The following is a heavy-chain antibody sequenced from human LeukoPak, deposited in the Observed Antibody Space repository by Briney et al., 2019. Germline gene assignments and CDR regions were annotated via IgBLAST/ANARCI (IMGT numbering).Heavy chain of an antibody. J-gene: IGHJ4*02. CDR1: GFTVSSNY. CDR3: AIERNSYGNTVDY. V-gene: IGHV3-53*01. Sequence: PGGSLRLSCAASGFTVSSNYMSWVRQAPGKGLEWVSVIYSGGSTYYADSVKGRFTISRDNSKNTLYLQMNSLRAEDTAVYYCAIERNSYGNTVDYWGQGTLVTVSS. CDR2: IYSGGST. D-gene: IGHD5-18*01.